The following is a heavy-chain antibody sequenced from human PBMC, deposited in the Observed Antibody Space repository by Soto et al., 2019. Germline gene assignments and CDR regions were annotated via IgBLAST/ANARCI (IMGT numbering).Heavy chain of an antibody. CDR1: GFTFKTYT. J-gene: IGHJ4*02. V-gene: IGHV3-48*01. D-gene: IGHD4-17*01. CDR3: VRDWSYAFDS. Sequence: GGSLRLSCAASGFTFKTYTMNWVRHAPGKGLEWVSFISTSNSATYYADSVKGRFAISRDNAKNSLYLQMDSLRVEDTAVYYCVRDWSYAFDSWGQGILVTVSS. CDR2: ISTSNSAT.